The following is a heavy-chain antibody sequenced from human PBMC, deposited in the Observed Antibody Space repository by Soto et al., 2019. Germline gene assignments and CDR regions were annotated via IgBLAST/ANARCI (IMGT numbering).Heavy chain of an antibody. CDR1: GYTLTELS. CDR3: ATVYSSSWYFFDY. V-gene: IGHV1-24*01. Sequence: ASVKVSCKVSGYTLTELSMHWVRQAPGKGLEWMGGFDPEDGETIYAQKFQGRVTMTEDTSTDTAYMELSSLRSEDTAAYYCATVYSSSWYFFDYWGQGTLVTVSS. D-gene: IGHD6-13*01. CDR2: FDPEDGET. J-gene: IGHJ4*02.